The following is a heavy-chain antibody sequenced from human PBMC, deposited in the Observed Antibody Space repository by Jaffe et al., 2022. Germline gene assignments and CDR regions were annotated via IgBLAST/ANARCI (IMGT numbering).Heavy chain of an antibody. J-gene: IGHJ3*02. Sequence: EVQLVESGGGLVQPGGSLRLSCAASGFTFSSYEMNWVRQAPGKGLEWVSYISSSGSTIYYADSVKGRFTISRDNAKNSLYLQMNSLRAEDTAVYYCARRYSSSWLYSTAPDAFDIWGQGTMVTVSS. V-gene: IGHV3-48*03. CDR2: ISSSGSTI. D-gene: IGHD6-13*01. CDR3: ARRYSSSWLYSTAPDAFDI. CDR1: GFTFSSYE.